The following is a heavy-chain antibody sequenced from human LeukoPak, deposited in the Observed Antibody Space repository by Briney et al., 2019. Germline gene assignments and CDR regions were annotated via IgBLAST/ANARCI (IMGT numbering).Heavy chain of an antibody. J-gene: IGHJ5*02. V-gene: IGHV1-46*01. D-gene: IGHD2-2*01. CDR2: INPSGGST. CDR3: ARVGCTKVDT. Sequence: ASVKVSCKASGYTFTSYYMHWVRQAPGQGLEWMGIINPSGGSTSYAQKFQGRVTMTRDTSTSTVYMKLSSLRSKDTAVYYCARVGCTKVDTWGQGTLVTVSS. CDR1: GYTFTSYY.